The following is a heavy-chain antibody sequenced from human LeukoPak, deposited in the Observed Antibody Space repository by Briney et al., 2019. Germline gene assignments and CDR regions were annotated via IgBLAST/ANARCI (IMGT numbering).Heavy chain of an antibody. CDR3: ARVGKQWLVIFDY. J-gene: IGHJ4*02. V-gene: IGHV4-38-2*02. Sequence: SETLSLTCTVSGYSISSGYYWGWIRQPPGKGLEWIGSIYHSGSTYYNPSLKSRVTISVDTSKNQFSLKLSSVTAADTAVYYCARVGKQWLVIFDYWGQGTLVTVSS. CDR2: IYHSGST. D-gene: IGHD6-19*01. CDR1: GYSISSGYY.